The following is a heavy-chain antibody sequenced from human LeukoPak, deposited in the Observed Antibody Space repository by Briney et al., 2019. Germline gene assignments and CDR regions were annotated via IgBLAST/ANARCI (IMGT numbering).Heavy chain of an antibody. CDR2: IIPILGIA. Sequence: SVKVSCKASGGTFNSYTISWVRQAPGQGLEWMGRIIPILGIANYAQKFQGRVTITADKSTSTAYMELSSLRSEDTAVYYCARFRETTVAPDAFDIWGQGTMVTVSS. V-gene: IGHV1-69*02. D-gene: IGHD4-11*01. CDR3: ARFRETTVAPDAFDI. J-gene: IGHJ3*02. CDR1: GGTFNSYT.